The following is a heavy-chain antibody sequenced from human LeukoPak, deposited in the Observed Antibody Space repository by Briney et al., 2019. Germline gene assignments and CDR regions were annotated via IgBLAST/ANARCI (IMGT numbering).Heavy chain of an antibody. V-gene: IGHV3-66*01. CDR1: GFTVSSNY. CDR3: ARGSGWLPYFDY. CDR2: IYSGGST. J-gene: IGHJ4*02. D-gene: IGHD5-24*01. Sequence: GGSLRLSCAASGFTVSSNYMSWVRQAPGKGLEWVSVIYSGGSTYYADSVKGRFTISRDNSKNTLYLQMNSLRAEDTAVYYCARGSGWLPYFDYWSQGTLVTVSS.